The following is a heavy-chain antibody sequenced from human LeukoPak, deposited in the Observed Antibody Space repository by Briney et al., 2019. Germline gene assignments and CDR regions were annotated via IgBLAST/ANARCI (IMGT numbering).Heavy chain of an antibody. CDR2: INHSGST. CDR1: GGSFSGYY. J-gene: IGHJ1*01. V-gene: IGHV4-34*01. D-gene: IGHD3-10*01. CDR3: ARDRNYYGSGSYPRAGYFQH. Sequence: SETLSLTCAVYGGSFSGYYWSWIRQPPGKGLEWIGEINHSGSTNYNPSLKRRVTISVDTSKNQFSLKLSSVTAADTAVYYCARDRNYYGSGSYPRAGYFQHWGQGTLVTVSS.